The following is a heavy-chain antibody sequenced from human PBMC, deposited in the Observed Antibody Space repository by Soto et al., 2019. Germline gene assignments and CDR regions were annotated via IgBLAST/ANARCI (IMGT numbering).Heavy chain of an antibody. V-gene: IGHV3-23*01. CDR1: GFTFSSYA. CDR2: ISGSGGST. D-gene: IGHD3-22*01. CDR3: TKEETERAPLYYYDSSGYFGPVDY. Sequence: PGGSLRLSCAASGFTFSSYAMSWVRQAPGKGLEWASAISGSGGSTYYADSVKGRFTISRDNSKNTLYLQMNSLRAEDTAVYYCTKEETERAPLYYYDSSGYFGPVDYWGQGTLVTVSS. J-gene: IGHJ4*02.